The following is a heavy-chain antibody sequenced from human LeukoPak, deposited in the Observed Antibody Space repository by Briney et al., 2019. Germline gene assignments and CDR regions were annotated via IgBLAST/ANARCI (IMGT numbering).Heavy chain of an antibody. Sequence: GGSLRLSCAASGFTFSSYAVSWVRQAPGKGLEWVSAISGSGGSTYYADSVKGRFTISRDNSKNSLYLQMNSLRAEDTALYYCARAALYYGSGSYYYYYGMDVWGQGTTVTVSS. CDR3: ARAALYYGSGSYYYYYGMDV. CDR2: ISGSGGST. D-gene: IGHD3-10*01. CDR1: GFTFSSYA. J-gene: IGHJ6*02. V-gene: IGHV3-23*01.